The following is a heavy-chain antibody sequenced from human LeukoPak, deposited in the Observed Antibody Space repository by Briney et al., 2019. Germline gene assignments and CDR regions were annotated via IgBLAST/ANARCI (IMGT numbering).Heavy chain of an antibody. CDR1: GFTFSTYE. D-gene: IGHD1-26*01. V-gene: IGHV3-48*03. J-gene: IGHJ4*02. CDR3: ARDPSGRPVGFDY. Sequence: QPGGSLRLSCAASGFTFSTYEMNWVRQAPGKGLEWVSFISSGGSTMYYADSVKGRFTISRDNAKNSLYLQMNSLRAEDTAVYYCARDPSGRPVGFDYWGQGTLVTVSS. CDR2: ISSGGSTM.